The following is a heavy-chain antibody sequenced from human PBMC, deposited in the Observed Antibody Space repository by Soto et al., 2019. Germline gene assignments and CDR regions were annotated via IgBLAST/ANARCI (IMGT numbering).Heavy chain of an antibody. CDR1: GGTFSSYA. V-gene: IGHV1-69*13. CDR3: ARGPITQHQSSGSFDY. Sequence: ASVKVSCKASGGTFSSYAISWVRQAPGQGLEWMGGIIPIFGTANYAQKFQGRVTITADESTSTAYMELSSLRSEDTAVYYCARGPITQHQSSGSFDYWGQGTLVTVSS. CDR2: IIPIFGTA. D-gene: IGHD1-26*01. J-gene: IGHJ4*02.